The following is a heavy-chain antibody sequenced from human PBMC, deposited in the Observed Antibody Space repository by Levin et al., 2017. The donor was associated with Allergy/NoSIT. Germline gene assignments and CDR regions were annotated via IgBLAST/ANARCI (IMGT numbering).Heavy chain of an antibody. CDR1: GFTLSDYA. J-gene: IGHJ6*02. CDR3: ARDRVGAPRSYYYFGMDV. D-gene: IGHD3-16*01. Sequence: WGSLRLSCAASGFTLSDYAMHWVRQAPGKGLEWVALITYDGSNKYYSGSVKGRFTISRDNSKNTVYVQMNSLRADDTAVYFCARDRVGAPRSYYYFGMDVWGQGTTVIVSS. CDR2: ITYDGSNK. V-gene: IGHV3-30-3*01.